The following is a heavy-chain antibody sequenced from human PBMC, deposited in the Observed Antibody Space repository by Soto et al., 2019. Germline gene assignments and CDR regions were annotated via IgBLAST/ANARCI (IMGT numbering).Heavy chain of an antibody. Sequence: QVQLVQSGAEVKKPGSSVKVSCKASGGIFSNFAFNWMRQAPGQGLEWMGGIIPTLGTPHYAQKFLGRVTITADESTRTVSMEMSSLTVEDTAVYYWARVGLGAYDYWGQGTLVIVSS. CDR2: IIPTLGTP. V-gene: IGHV1-69*01. D-gene: IGHD6-19*01. J-gene: IGHJ4*02. CDR3: ARVGLGAYDY. CDR1: GGIFSNFA.